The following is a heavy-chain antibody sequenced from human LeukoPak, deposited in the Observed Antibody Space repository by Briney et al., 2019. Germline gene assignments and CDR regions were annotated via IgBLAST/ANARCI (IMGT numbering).Heavy chain of an antibody. V-gene: IGHV4-39*07. D-gene: IGHD6-25*01. CDR3: ARDKAADY. CDR1: GGSISSSSYY. Sequence: PSETLSLTCTVSGGSISSSSYYWGWIRQPPGKGLEWIGSIYYSGSTYYNPSLKSRVTISVDTSKNQFSLKLSSVTAADTAVYYCARDKAADYWGQGTLVTVSS. J-gene: IGHJ4*02. CDR2: IYYSGST.